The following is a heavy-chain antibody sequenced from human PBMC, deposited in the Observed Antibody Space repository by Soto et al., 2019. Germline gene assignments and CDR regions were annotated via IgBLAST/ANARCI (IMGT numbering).Heavy chain of an antibody. D-gene: IGHD5-18*01. CDR2: ISWNSGNI. V-gene: IGHV3-9*01. Sequence: EVQLEESGGALVQPGRSLRLSCAASGFTFDDYAMHWVRQVLGKGLEWVSSISWNSGNIGYADSVMGRFTTSRDNAKNSLYQQMNSLRPEDTSLYYCVRSKGGYSYGTPFDYGGQGTLVTVSS. J-gene: IGHJ4*02. CDR1: GFTFDDYA. CDR3: VRSKGGYSYGTPFDY.